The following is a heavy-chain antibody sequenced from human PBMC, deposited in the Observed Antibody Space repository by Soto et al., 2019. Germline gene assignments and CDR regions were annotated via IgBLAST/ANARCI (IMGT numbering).Heavy chain of an antibody. CDR2: ISYDGSNK. V-gene: IGHV3-30*18. D-gene: IGHD3-16*02. Sequence: QVQLVESGGGVVQPGRSLRLSCAASGFTFSSYGMHWVRQAPGKGLEWVAVISYDGSNKYYADSVKGRFTISRDNSKNTLYLQMNSLRAEDTAVYYCAKNLVIGGNYYFDYWGQGTLVTVSS. CDR3: AKNLVIGGNYYFDY. J-gene: IGHJ4*02. CDR1: GFTFSSYG.